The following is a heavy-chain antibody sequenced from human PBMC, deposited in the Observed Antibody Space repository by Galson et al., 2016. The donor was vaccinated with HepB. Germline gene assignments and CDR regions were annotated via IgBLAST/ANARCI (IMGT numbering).Heavy chain of an antibody. Sequence: SLRLSCAASGFTFSDSAMHWVRQASGKGLEWVGRIRSKAHTYATAYAASVKGRFTISRDDSKNTVYLQMNSLKTEDTAVYYCFRPRGSDGNGDTVDNWGQGALVTVSS. V-gene: IGHV3-73*01. J-gene: IGHJ4*02. CDR1: GFTFSDSA. CDR3: FRPRGSDGNGDTVDN. D-gene: IGHD1-1*01. CDR2: IRSKAHTYAT.